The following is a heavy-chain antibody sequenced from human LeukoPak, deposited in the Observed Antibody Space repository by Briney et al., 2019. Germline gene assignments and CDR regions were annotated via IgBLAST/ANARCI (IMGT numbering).Heavy chain of an antibody. Sequence: ASVKVSCKASGYTFTGYYMHWVRQAPGQGLEWMGWINPNSGGTNYAQKFQGWVTMTRDTSISTAYMELGRLRSDDTAVYYCARGIGYCSGGSCYAYDYWGQGTLVTVSS. CDR2: INPNSGGT. D-gene: IGHD2-15*01. J-gene: IGHJ4*02. CDR3: ARGIGYCSGGSCYAYDY. CDR1: GYTFTGYY. V-gene: IGHV1-2*04.